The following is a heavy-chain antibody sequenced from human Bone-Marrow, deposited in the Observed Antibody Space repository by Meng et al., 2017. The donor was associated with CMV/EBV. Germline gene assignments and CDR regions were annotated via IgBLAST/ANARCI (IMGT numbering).Heavy chain of an antibody. CDR3: ARDLRLRRAVAAPNWFDP. CDR2: IYYSGST. Sequence: SSYGMHWVRQAPGKGLEWIGSIYYSGSTYYNPSPKSRVTISVDTSKNQFSLKLSSVTAADTAVYYCARDLRLRRAVAAPNWFDPWGQGTLVTVSS. CDR1: SSYG. V-gene: IGHV4-39*07. D-gene: IGHD6-19*01. J-gene: IGHJ5*02.